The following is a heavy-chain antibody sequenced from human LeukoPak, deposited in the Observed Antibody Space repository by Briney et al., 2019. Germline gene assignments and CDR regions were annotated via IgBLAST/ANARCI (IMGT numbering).Heavy chain of an antibody. Sequence: PSETLSLTCTVSGGSISSSSYYWSWIRQPAGKGLEWIGRIYTSGSTNYNPSLKSRVTMSVDTSKNQFSLKLSSVTAADTAVYYCARDRAGTTVTTYYYYYYMDVWGKGTTVTISS. V-gene: IGHV4-61*02. CDR3: ARDRAGTTVTTYYYYYYMDV. D-gene: IGHD4-17*01. CDR1: GGSISSSSYY. CDR2: IYTSGST. J-gene: IGHJ6*03.